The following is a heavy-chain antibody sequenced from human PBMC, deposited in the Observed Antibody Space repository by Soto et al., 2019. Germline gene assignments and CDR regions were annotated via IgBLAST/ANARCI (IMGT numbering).Heavy chain of an antibody. D-gene: IGHD3-22*01. CDR2: FSVICGSS. Sequence: PGGSLRLSCAASGFTFSSYAMSWVRQAPGKGLEWVSVFSVICGSSYYADSLQGRFTISRDNSKNPLYLHLNSLRPEDTAVFYCAKDPLTEVTYYYDSSGYYQFDYWGQGTLVTVSS. CDR3: AKDPLTEVTYYYDSSGYYQFDY. V-gene: IGHV3-23*01. J-gene: IGHJ4*02. CDR1: GFTFSSYA.